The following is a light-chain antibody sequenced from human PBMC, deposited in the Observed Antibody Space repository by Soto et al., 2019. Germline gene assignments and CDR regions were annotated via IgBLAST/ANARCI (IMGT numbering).Light chain of an antibody. Sequence: DIQMTQSPSTLSASVGDRVTITCRDSQTISSWLAWYQQKPGKAPKLLIYKASTLKSGVPSRFSGSGSGTDFTLTISSLQPDDFATYYCQHYNSYPEAFGQGTKVDNK. CDR3: QHYNSYPEA. CDR1: QTISSW. V-gene: IGKV1-5*03. J-gene: IGKJ1*01. CDR2: KAS.